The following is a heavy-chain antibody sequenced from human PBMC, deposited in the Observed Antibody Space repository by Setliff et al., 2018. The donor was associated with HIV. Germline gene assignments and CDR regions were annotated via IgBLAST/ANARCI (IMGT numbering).Heavy chain of an antibody. D-gene: IGHD5-12*01. CDR3: ARSEGQWLRPEGALCDY. CDR1: GYTFTTYG. Sequence: GASVKVSCKASGYTFTTYGVNWVRQAPGQGLEWMGWINSYNGNTKFAQKVQGRVTMTTDTSTSTAYMELRSLRSDDTAVYYCARSEGQWLRPEGALCDYWGQGTLVTVSS. CDR2: INSYNGNT. J-gene: IGHJ4*02. V-gene: IGHV1-18*04.